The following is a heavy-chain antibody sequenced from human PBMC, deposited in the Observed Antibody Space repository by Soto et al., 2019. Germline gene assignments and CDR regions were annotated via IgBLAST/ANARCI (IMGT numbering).Heavy chain of an antibody. CDR1: GFTFSDYT. Sequence: VQLVESGGGVVQPGRSPRLSCAASGFTFSDYTMHWVRQAPGKGLEWVAVVSHDGRNTHYADSVKGRFTISRDSSKNTVSLEMTSLRAEDTAVYYCAKGGRQWLVTSDFNYWGQGALVTVSS. V-gene: IGHV3-30*18. D-gene: IGHD6-19*01. J-gene: IGHJ4*02. CDR3: AKGGRQWLVTSDFNY. CDR2: VSHDGRNT.